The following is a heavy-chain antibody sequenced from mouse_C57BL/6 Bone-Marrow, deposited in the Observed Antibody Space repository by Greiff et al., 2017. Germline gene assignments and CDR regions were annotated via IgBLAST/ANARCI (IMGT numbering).Heavy chain of an antibody. D-gene: IGHD2-2*01. CDR3: AIGYAPFAY. V-gene: IGHV1-69*01. CDR1: GFTFTGYG. Sequence: VQLQQSGAGLVMPGASVKLSCKASGFTFTGYGMHWVKQRPGQGLEWVGDIDTCDSYTYYNQKFKGKFTLTANKSSSTAYMRLSSLTSEYFAFYYCAIGYAPFAYWGQGTLVTVSA. CDR2: IDTCDSYT. J-gene: IGHJ3*01.